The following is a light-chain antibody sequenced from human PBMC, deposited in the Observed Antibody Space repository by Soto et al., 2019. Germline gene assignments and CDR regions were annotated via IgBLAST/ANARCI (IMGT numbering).Light chain of an antibody. Sequence: PGERATLSCRASQSVSSTFFAWYQQKPGQAPRLLMFGASNRATGIPDRFSGSGSGTDFTLTISRLEPEDFAMYYCQQYGTSPRGTFGQGTKVEVE. J-gene: IGKJ1*01. CDR2: GAS. V-gene: IGKV3-20*01. CDR3: QQYGTSPRGT. CDR1: QSVSSTF.